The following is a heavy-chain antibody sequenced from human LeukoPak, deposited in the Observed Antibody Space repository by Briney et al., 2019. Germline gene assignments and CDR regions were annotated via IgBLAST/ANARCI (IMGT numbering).Heavy chain of an antibody. V-gene: IGHV1-2*02. D-gene: IGHD2-21*02. J-gene: IGHJ4*02. Sequence: WSSVKVSCKASGYTFTGYYMHWVRQAPGQGLEWMGWINPNSGGTNYAQKFQGRVTMTRDTSISTAYMELSRLRSDDTAVYYCASPLMTYCGGDCYQIDYWGQGTLVTVSS. CDR3: ASPLMTYCGGDCYQIDY. CDR2: INPNSGGT. CDR1: GYTFTGYY.